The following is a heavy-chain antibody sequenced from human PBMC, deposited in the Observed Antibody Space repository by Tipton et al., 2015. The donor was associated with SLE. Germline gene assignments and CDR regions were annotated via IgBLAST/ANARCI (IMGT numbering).Heavy chain of an antibody. D-gene: IGHD1-1*01. CDR3: TRDNWVFTTTGTMV. Sequence: TLSLTCTVSGGSISSSSHYWGWIRQPPGKGLEWVGSIYNSGATYYNPSLKSRLTISADTSKSQFSLRLSSVTAADTAVYYCTRDNWVFTTTGTMVWGQGTLVTVSS. V-gene: IGHV4-39*02. J-gene: IGHJ4*02. CDR1: GGSISSSSHY. CDR2: IYNSGAT.